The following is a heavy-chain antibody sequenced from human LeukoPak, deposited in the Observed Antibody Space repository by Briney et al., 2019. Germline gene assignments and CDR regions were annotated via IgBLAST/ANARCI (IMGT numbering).Heavy chain of an antibody. CDR2: INHSGST. CDR3: ARYRDHYDSSGYHGAFDI. J-gene: IGHJ3*02. CDR1: GGSFSGYY. D-gene: IGHD3-22*01. Sequence: PSETLSLTCAVYGGSFSGYYWSWIRQPPGKGLEWIGEINHSGSTNYNPSLKSRVTISVDTSKNQFSLKLSSVTAADTAVYYCARYRDHYDSSGYHGAFDIWGQGTMVTVSS. V-gene: IGHV4-34*01.